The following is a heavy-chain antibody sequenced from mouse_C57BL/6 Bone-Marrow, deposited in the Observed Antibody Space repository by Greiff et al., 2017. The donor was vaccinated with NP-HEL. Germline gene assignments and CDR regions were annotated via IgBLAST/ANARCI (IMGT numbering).Heavy chain of an antibody. J-gene: IGHJ1*03. CDR1: GYTFTSYW. CDR2: IDPSDSYT. Sequence: QVQLQQPGAELVMPGASVKLSCKASGYTFTSYWMHWVKQRPGQGLEWIGEIDPSDSYTNYNQKFKGKSTLTVDKSSSTTYMQLSSLTSEDSAVYCWARGAGYVRWDFDVWGTGTTVTVSS. V-gene: IGHV1-69*01. CDR3: ARGAGYVRWDFDV. D-gene: IGHD3-2*02.